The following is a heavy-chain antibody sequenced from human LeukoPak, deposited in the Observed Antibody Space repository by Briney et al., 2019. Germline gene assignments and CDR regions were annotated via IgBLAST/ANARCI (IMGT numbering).Heavy chain of an antibody. CDR3: AKASYSSGPFDY. V-gene: IGHV3-23*01. CDR1: GFTFSSYA. CDR2: ISRSGDNT. D-gene: IGHD6-19*01. Sequence: GGSLRLSCAASGFTFSSYAMTWVRQAPAKGREWVSGISRSGDNTYYADSVTGRFTISRDNSRNTLYLQMNSLRAEDTAVYYCAKASYSSGPFDYWGQGTLVTVSS. J-gene: IGHJ4*02.